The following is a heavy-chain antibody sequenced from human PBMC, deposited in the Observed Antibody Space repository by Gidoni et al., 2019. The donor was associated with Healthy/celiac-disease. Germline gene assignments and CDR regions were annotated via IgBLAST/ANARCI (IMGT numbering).Heavy chain of an antibody. CDR3: ARGHWSYSSGYYSSEYYYYYGMDV. CDR1: GYTFTSYD. Sequence: QVQLVQSGAEVKKPGASVKVSCKASGYTFTSYDINWVRQAPGQGLEWMGWMNPNSGNTGYAQKFQGRVTMTRNTYISTAYMELSSLRSEDTAVYYCARGHWSYSSGYYSSEYYYYYGMDVWGQGTTVTVSS. CDR2: MNPNSGNT. V-gene: IGHV1-8*01. J-gene: IGHJ6*02. D-gene: IGHD3-22*01.